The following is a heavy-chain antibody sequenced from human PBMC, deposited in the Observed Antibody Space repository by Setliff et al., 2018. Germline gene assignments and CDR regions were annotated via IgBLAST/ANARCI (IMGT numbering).Heavy chain of an antibody. D-gene: IGHD5-12*01. CDR1: GYTFTGYY. V-gene: IGHV1-2*02. CDR3: ARDRGLEADVVSLINMGDF. J-gene: IGHJ4*02. CDR2: INSHSGDT. Sequence: ASVKVSCKASGYTFTGYYLHWVRQAPGQGLEWMGCINSHSGDTKYAQKFQGRVTMTRDTSISTAFLELSRLRSDDTAVYYCARDRGLEADVVSLINMGDFWGQGTLVTVSS.